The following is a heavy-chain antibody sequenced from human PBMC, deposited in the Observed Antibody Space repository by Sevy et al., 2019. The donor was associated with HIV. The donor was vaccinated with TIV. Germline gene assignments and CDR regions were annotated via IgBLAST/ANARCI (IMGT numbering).Heavy chain of an antibody. V-gene: IGHV3-48*03. Sequence: GGSLRLSCAASGFTFNSYDMNWVSRAPGKGLEWISYISGSGNTIYYADSVKGRFTISRDNAKKSLSLQMNSLRAEDTAVYYCSRDLRLSGIYRSDYWGQGTLVTVSS. CDR2: ISGSGNTI. CDR3: SRDLRLSGIYRSDY. CDR1: GFTFNSYD. D-gene: IGHD1-26*01. J-gene: IGHJ4*02.